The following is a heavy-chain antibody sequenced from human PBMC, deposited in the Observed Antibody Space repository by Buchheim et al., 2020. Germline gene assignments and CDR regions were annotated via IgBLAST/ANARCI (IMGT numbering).Heavy chain of an antibody. Sequence: EVQLVESGGGLVQPGGSLRLSCAASGFTVSSNYMSWVRQAPGKGLEWVSVIYSGGSTYYADPVKGRFTIPRDNSKNTLYLQMNSLRAEDTAVYYCARMWSLYNWNYVYFDYWGQGTL. CDR3: ARMWSLYNWNYVYFDY. V-gene: IGHV3-66*02. CDR2: IYSGGST. J-gene: IGHJ4*02. D-gene: IGHD1-7*01. CDR1: GFTVSSNY.